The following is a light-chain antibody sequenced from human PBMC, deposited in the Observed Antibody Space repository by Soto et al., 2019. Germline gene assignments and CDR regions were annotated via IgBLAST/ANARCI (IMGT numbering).Light chain of an antibody. CDR3: HQYDDTPVT. CDR2: SAS. J-gene: IGKJ2*01. V-gene: IGKV3-20*01. CDR1: QILGSNF. Sequence: EIVLTQSPGTLSLSPGQRASLSCRASQILGSNFLAWYQQKPGQAPRLLISSASSRATGIPDRFSGSGSGTDFTLTINRLEPDDFAVYYCHQYDDTPVTFGQGTKLEIK.